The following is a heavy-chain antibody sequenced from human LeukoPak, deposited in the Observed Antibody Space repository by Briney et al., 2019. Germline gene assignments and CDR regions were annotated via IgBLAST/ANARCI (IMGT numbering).Heavy chain of an antibody. V-gene: IGHV3-15*01. Sequence: RGSLRLPCAASGFTFSNAWMTWVRQAPGKGLEWVGRIKSETDGRTTDHAAPVKGRFTISRDDSKNTVFLQMNSLKTEDTAVYYCTTLGYSYSYLVYWGQGTMVTVSS. J-gene: IGHJ4*02. CDR3: TTLGYSYSYLVY. CDR1: GFTFSNAW. D-gene: IGHD5-18*01. CDR2: IKSETDGRTT.